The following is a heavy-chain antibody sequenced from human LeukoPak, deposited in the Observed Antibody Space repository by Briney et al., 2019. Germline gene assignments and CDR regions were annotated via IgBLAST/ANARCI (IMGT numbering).Heavy chain of an antibody. J-gene: IGHJ6*03. CDR2: INHSGST. Sequence: SETLSLTCAVYGGSFSGYYWSWIRQPPGKGLEWIGEINHSGSTNYNPSLKSRVTISVDTSKNQFSLKLSSVTAADTAVYYCARQGFGVVIPLTDYYYYYMDVWGKGTTVTVSS. V-gene: IGHV4-34*01. CDR3: ARQGFGVVIPLTDYYYYYMDV. D-gene: IGHD3-3*01. CDR1: GGSFSGYY.